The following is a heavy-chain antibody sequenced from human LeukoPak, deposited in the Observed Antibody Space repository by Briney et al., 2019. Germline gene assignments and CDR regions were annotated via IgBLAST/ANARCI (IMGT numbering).Heavy chain of an antibody. D-gene: IGHD3-10*01. CDR1: GDSIIGYY. Sequence: PTETLSLTCTVSGDSIIGYYWSWMRQPPGRGLAWVGYIYYSGSTNYGSSLKSRVTIQVDTSKSQFSLMLGSVTAADTAVYYCAKTYGSKSNYYFDYWGQGTLVTVSS. CDR2: IYYSGST. J-gene: IGHJ4*02. CDR3: AKTYGSKSNYYFDY. V-gene: IGHV4-59*01.